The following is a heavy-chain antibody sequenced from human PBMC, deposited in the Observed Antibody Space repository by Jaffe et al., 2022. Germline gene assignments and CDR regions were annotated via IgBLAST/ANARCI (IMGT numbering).Heavy chain of an antibody. J-gene: IGHJ1*01. Sequence: QVQLVESGGGVVQPGGSLRLSCAASGFTFSSYGMHWVRQAPGKGLEWVAFIRYDGSNKYYADSVKGRFTISRDNSKNTLYLQMNSLRAEDTAVYYCAKDRGVYPLAFVEYFQHWGQGTLVTVSS. D-gene: IGHD3-10*01. CDR1: GFTFSSYG. V-gene: IGHV3-30*02. CDR3: AKDRGVYPLAFVEYFQH. CDR2: IRYDGSNK.